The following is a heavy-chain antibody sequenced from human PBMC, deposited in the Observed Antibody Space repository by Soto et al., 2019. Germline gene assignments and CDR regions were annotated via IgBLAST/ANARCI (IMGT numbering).Heavy chain of an antibody. CDR2: IYPGDSDT. V-gene: IGHV5-51*01. Sequence: GESLKISCKGSGYSFTSYWIGWVRQMPGKGLEWMGIIYPGDSDTRDSRSFQGQVTISADKSISTAYLQWSSLKASDTAMYYCARLSGCSSTSCYTHMDVWGQGTTVTVSS. D-gene: IGHD2-2*02. J-gene: IGHJ6*02. CDR3: ARLSGCSSTSCYTHMDV. CDR1: GYSFTSYW.